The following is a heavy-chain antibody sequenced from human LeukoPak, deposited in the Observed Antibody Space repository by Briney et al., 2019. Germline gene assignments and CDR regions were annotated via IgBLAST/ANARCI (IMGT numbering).Heavy chain of an antibody. CDR1: GFTFSSYW. CDR2: LNEDGTKK. J-gene: IGHJ4*02. Sequence: GGSLRLSCAASGFTFSSYWMGWVRQAPGKGLEWVANLNEDGTKKYYVDSVKGRFTISRDNAKNSLYLQMDSLRDEDTAVYYCARDGRDGFIDYWGQGTLVTVSS. D-gene: IGHD5-24*01. CDR3: ARDGRDGFIDY. V-gene: IGHV3-7*01.